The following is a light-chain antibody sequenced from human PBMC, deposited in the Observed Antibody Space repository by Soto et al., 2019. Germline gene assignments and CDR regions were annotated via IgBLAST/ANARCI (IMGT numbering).Light chain of an antibody. Sequence: EIVMTQSPATLSVSPGERATLSCRASQSVSSNLAWYQQKPGQAPRLLISGASTRATGIPARFSGSGSGTDFTLNISSLQSEDVAVYYWLQYNYWPWTFDQGTKVEIK. J-gene: IGKJ1*01. CDR1: QSVSSN. CDR2: GAS. CDR3: LQYNYWPWT. V-gene: IGKV3-15*01.